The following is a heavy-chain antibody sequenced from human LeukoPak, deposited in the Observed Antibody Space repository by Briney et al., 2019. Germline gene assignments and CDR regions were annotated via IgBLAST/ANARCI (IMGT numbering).Heavy chain of an antibody. V-gene: IGHV1-69*04. D-gene: IGHD6-6*01. Sequence: HVASVKVSCKASGGTFSSYAISWVRQAPGQGLEWMGRIIPILGIANYAQKFQGRVTITADKSTSTAYMELSSLRSEDTAVYYCARAPWLGSSSFGAPSVDPWGQGTLVTVSS. J-gene: IGHJ5*02. CDR3: ARAPWLGSSSFGAPSVDP. CDR2: IIPILGIA. CDR1: GGTFSSYA.